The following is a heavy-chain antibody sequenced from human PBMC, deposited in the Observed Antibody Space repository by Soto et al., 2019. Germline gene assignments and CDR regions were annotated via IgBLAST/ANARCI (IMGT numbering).Heavy chain of an antibody. D-gene: IGHD3-10*01. CDR2: ISYDVNVK. Sequence: PGGSLRLSCAASGFSFSNHGMQWVRQAPGKGLEWVAVISYDVNVKYYTDSVKGRFTISRDNSQSTLFLQMDSLRPEDAAVYYCAKDLKVSGGFHGSLNYYYGMDVWGQGTKVTVSS. CDR3: AKDLKVSGGFHGSLNYYYGMDV. CDR1: GFSFSNHG. V-gene: IGHV3-30*18. J-gene: IGHJ6*02.